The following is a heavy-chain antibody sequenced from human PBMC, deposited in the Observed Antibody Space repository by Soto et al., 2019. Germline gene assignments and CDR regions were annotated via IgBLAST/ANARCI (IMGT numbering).Heavy chain of an antibody. D-gene: IGHD1-26*01. CDR3: ANTWGGSYYGALDH. Sequence: GGSLRLSCVGSGFTFTTYAMSWVRQAPGKGLEWVSAISGSGGSTYYADSVRGRFTISSDNAMNTLYLQMNSLRAEDTAVYYCANTWGGSYYGALDHWGQGTLVTVSS. V-gene: IGHV3-23*01. CDR1: GFTFTTYA. J-gene: IGHJ4*02. CDR2: ISGSGGST.